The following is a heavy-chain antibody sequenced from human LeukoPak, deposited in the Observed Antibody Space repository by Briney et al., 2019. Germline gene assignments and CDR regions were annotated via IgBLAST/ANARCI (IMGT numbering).Heavy chain of an antibody. D-gene: IGHD2-2*01. CDR2: ISAYNRNT. CDR3: ATGPSGYCSSASCYASDYYYYSMDV. CDR1: GYTFIYYG. V-gene: IGHV1-18*01. Sequence: ASVKVSCKASGYTFIYYGITWVRQAPGQGLEWMGWISAYNRNTNYAQKLQSRVTMTTDPSTTTAYMELRSPRSDDTALYYCATGPSGYCSSASCYASDYYYYSMDVWGQGTTVTVSS. J-gene: IGHJ6*02.